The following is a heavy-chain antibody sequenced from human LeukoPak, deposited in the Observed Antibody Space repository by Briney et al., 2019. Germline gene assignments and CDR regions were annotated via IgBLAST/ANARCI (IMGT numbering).Heavy chain of an antibody. CDR1: GFTFSSYG. CDR3: ATDQEAVPAGDH. Sequence: GRSLRLSCAASGFTFSSYGMSWVRQAPGKGLEWVSGISGSGGTTYYADSVKGRFTISRDNSKSTLYLQMNSLRVDDTAVYYCATDQEAVPAGDHWGQGTLVIVSS. V-gene: IGHV3-23*01. J-gene: IGHJ4*02. CDR2: ISGSGGTT. D-gene: IGHD6-19*01.